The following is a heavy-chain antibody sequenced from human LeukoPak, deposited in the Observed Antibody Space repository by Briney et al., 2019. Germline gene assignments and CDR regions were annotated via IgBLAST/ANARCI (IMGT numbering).Heavy chain of an antibody. Sequence: GGSLRLSCAASGFTFSNYAMSWVRQAPGKGPEWVSSIIDSAAGTYYADSVKGRFTISRDNSKNTLFLQMNSLRDEDTAVYYCAKGRGSTMIAPFDYWGQGTLVTVSS. CDR3: AKGRGSTMIAPFDY. V-gene: IGHV3-23*01. CDR2: IIDSAAGT. CDR1: GFTFSNYA. J-gene: IGHJ4*02. D-gene: IGHD3-22*01.